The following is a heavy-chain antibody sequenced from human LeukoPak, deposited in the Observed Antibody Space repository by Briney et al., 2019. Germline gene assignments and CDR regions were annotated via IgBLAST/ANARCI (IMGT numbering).Heavy chain of an antibody. V-gene: IGHV4-30-4*01. J-gene: IGHJ6*02. CDR2: IYYSGST. Sequence: SQTLSLTCTVSGGSISSGDYYWRWIRQPPGKGLEWIGYIYYSGSTYYNPSLKSRVTISVDTSKNQFSLKLSSVTAADTAVYYCARGKNMVVTATTNYGMDVWGQGTTVTVSS. CDR1: GGSISSGDYY. CDR3: ARGKNMVVTATTNYGMDV. D-gene: IGHD2-21*02.